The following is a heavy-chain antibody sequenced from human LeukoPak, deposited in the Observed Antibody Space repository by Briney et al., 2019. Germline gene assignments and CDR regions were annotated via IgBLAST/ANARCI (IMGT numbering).Heavy chain of an antibody. D-gene: IGHD3-3*01. CDR3: ARVPGMELQAWSGYYNDYYYYYGMDV. V-gene: IGHV1-69*01. J-gene: IGHJ6*02. CDR1: GGTFSSYA. CDR2: IIPIFGTA. Sequence: SVKVSCKASGGTFSSYAISWVRQAPGQGLEWMGGIIPIFGTANYAQKFQGRVTITADESTSTAYMELSSLRSEDTAVYYCARVPGMELQAWSGYYNDYYYYYGMDVWGQGTTVTVSS.